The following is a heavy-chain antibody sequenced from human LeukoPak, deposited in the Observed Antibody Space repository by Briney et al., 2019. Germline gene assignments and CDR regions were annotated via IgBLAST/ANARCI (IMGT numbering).Heavy chain of an antibody. CDR3: ARDLTGSNLY. CDR1: GFIFSDYG. CDR2: IKSDGSEK. V-gene: IGHV3-7*04. Sequence: GGSRRLSCAASGFIFSDYGMSWVRQAPGKGLEWVATIKSDGSEKYYVDSVKGRFAISRDNAKNSLNLQMSSLRAEDTAVYYCARDLTGSNLYWGQGTLVTVSS. D-gene: IGHD1-26*01. J-gene: IGHJ4*02.